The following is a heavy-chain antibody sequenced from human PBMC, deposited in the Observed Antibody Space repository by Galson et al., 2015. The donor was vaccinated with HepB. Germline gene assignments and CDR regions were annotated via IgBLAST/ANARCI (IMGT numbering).Heavy chain of an antibody. J-gene: IGHJ6*02. CDR1: GYTFTSYG. CDR2: ISAYNGNT. D-gene: IGHD5-18*01. CDR3: ARDFRTWIQLPYGMDV. V-gene: IGHV1-18*01. Sequence: SVKVSCKASGYTFTSYGISWVRQAPGQGLEWMGWISAYNGNTNYAQKLQGRVTMTTDTSTSTAYMELRSLRSDDTAVYYCARDFRTWIQLPYGMDVWGQGTTVTVSS.